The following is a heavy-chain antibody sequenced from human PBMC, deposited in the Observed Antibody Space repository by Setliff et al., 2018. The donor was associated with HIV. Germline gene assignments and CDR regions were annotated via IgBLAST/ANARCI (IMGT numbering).Heavy chain of an antibody. CDR3: ARDSGGINVLLWFGELLSTEYYYGLDV. J-gene: IGHJ6*02. D-gene: IGHD3-10*01. V-gene: IGHV1-8*02. CDR2: MNPNSGNT. Sequence: ASVKVSCKASGYTFSSYGISWVRQAPGQGLEWMGWMNPNSGNTGYAQKFQGRVTMTRDTSISTAYMELSRLRSDDTAVYFCARDSGGINVLLWFGELLSTEYYYGLDVWGQGTTVTAP. CDR1: GYTFSSYG.